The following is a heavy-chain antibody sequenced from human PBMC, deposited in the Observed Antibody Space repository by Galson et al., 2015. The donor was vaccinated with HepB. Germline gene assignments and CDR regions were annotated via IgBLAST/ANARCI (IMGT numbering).Heavy chain of an antibody. V-gene: IGHV1-2*02. CDR1: GYTFTGYY. D-gene: IGHD3-16*01. CDR3: ARRPFRYYYGMDV. J-gene: IGHJ6*02. CDR2: INPNTGDT. Sequence: SVKVSCKAPGYTFTGYYMHWVRQVPGQGLEWMGWINPNTGDTNYAQKIQGRVTMTRDTSISTAYMEVNRLTSDDTAVYYCARRPFRYYYGMDVWGQGTTVTVSS.